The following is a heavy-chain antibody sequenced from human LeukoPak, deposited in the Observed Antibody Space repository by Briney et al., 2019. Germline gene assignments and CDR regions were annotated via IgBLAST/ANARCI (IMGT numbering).Heavy chain of an antibody. CDR1: GFTFSSYA. D-gene: IGHD6-19*01. V-gene: IGHV3-30*04. CDR3: ARDVGGWSDY. CDR2: ISYDGSNK. Sequence: GGTLRLSCAASGFTFSSYAMHWVRQAPGKGLEWVAVISYDGSNKYYADSVKGRFTISRDNPKNTLYLQMNSLRAEDTAVYYCARDVGGWSDYWGQGTLVTVSS. J-gene: IGHJ4*02.